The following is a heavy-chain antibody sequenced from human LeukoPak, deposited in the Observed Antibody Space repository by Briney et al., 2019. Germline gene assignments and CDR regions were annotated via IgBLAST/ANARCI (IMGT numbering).Heavy chain of an antibody. D-gene: IGHD6-6*01. CDR2: IYTSGGT. CDR3: ARLSTSPDRYYLDY. J-gene: IGHJ4*02. Sequence: SDTLSLTCTVSGDSISRYYWSWLRQPPGKGLEWIGYIYTSGGTNYIPSLKGRVTISIDTSKNQFSLKLSSVTAADSAVYYCARLSTSPDRYYLDYWGQGTLVTVSS. V-gene: IGHV4-4*09. CDR1: GDSISRYY.